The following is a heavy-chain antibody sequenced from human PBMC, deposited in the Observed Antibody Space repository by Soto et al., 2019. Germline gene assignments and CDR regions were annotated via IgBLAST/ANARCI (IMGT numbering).Heavy chain of an antibody. CDR1: GGSISSSSYY. J-gene: IGHJ4*02. CDR2: IYYSGST. V-gene: IGHV4-39*01. Sequence: QLQLQESGPGLVKPSETLSLTCTVSGGSISSSSYYWGWIRQPPGKGLEWIGCIYYSGSTYYNPSLKSRATISVDTSKNQFPLKLSSVTAADTAVYYCSRHALYGYLDYWGQGTLVTVSS. CDR3: SRHALYGYLDY. D-gene: IGHD3-10*01.